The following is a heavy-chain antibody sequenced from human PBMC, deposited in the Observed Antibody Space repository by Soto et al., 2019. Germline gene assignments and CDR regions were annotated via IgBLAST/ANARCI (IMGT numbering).Heavy chain of an antibody. D-gene: IGHD6-19*01. CDR2: MNPNSGNT. V-gene: IGHV1-8*01. CDR1: GYTFTSYD. J-gene: IGHJ4*02. CDR3: ARGIAVAGIMGVDY. Sequence: SVKVSCKASGYTFTSYDINWVRQATGQGLEWMGWMNPNSGNTGYAQKFQGRVTMTRNTSISTAYMELSSLRSEDTAVYYCARGIAVAGIMGVDYWGQGTLVTVSS.